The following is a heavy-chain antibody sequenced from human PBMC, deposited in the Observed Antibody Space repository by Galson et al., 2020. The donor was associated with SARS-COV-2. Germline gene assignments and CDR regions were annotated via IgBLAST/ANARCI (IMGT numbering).Heavy chain of an antibody. CDR3: ARDDRGTYGS. Sequence: ASVKVSCKTSGYSFINYVIHWVRQAPGQRLEWMGWINAGNATTKYSQKFQDRVTITRDTSASTAYMELSSLRSEDTAVYYCARDDRGTYGSLGQGTLVTVSS. V-gene: IGHV1-3*01. CDR2: INAGNATT. CDR1: GYSFINYV. J-gene: IGHJ5*02. D-gene: IGHD1-26*01.